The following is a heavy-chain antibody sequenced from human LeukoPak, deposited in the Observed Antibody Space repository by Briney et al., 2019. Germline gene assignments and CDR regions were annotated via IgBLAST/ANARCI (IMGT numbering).Heavy chain of an antibody. Sequence: GASVKVSCKASGYTFTNYGITWVRQAPGQGLEWMGWISAFDGNTNYAQRLQGRVTMTTDTSSSTAYMELRSLRSDDTAVYYCARVDCSGGSCYGGLDYWGQGTLVTVSS. V-gene: IGHV1-18*01. J-gene: IGHJ4*02. CDR3: ARVDCSGGSCYGGLDY. D-gene: IGHD2-15*01. CDR1: GYTFTNYG. CDR2: ISAFDGNT.